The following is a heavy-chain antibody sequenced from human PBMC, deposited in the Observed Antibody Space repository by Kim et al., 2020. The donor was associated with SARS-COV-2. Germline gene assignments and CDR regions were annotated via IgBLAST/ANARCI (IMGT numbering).Heavy chain of an antibody. D-gene: IGHD6-19*01. CDR2: ISYDGKNK. CDR1: GFTFSSYG. V-gene: IGHV3-30*18. CDR3: AKEDAVAVAGGFDC. Sequence: GGSLRLSCVVSGFTFSSYGMHWVRQAPGKGLEWVAVISYDGKNKYYGEAVKGRFTISRDNSKNTLDLQIHSLRVEDTAVYYCAKEDAVAVAGGFDCWGQGTLVTVS. J-gene: IGHJ4*02.